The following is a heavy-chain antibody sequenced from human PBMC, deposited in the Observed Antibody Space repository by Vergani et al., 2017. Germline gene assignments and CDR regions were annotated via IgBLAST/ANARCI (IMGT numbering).Heavy chain of an antibody. CDR1: GGSISSGSYY. CDR3: ARGGPWSSSYGY. CDR2: IYTSGST. Sequence: QVQLQESGPGLVKPSQTLSLTCTVSGGSISSGSYYWSWIRQPAGKGLEWIGRIYTSGSTNCNPSLKSRVTISVDTSKNQFSLKLSSVTAADTAVYYCARGGPWSSSYGYWGQGTLVTVSS. D-gene: IGHD6-6*01. V-gene: IGHV4-61*02. J-gene: IGHJ4*02.